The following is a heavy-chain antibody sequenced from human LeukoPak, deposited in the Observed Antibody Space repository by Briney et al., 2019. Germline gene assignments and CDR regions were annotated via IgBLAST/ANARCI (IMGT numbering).Heavy chain of an antibody. Sequence: PSETLSLTCAVYGGSFSGYYWSWIRQPPGKGLEWIGEINHSGSTNYNPSLKSRVTISVDTSKNQFSLKLSSVTAADTAVYYCARGVVPADPALAADYWGQGTLVTVSS. D-gene: IGHD2-2*01. J-gene: IGHJ4*02. CDR1: GGSFSGYY. CDR3: ARGVVPADPALAADY. CDR2: INHSGST. V-gene: IGHV4-34*01.